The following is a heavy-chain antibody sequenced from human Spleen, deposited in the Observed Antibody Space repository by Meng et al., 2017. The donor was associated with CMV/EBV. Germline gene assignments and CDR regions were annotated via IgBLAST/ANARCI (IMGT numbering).Heavy chain of an antibody. J-gene: IGHJ6*02. CDR3: ANLSWGWEKPYIVDG. CDR2: ISGRGSIT. Sequence: GGSLRLSCEVSGFTLRSYAVSWVRQAPGKGLEWVSAISGRGSITYYTDSVKGRFTISRDNSKNTLYLQMNSLRVEDTAVYYCANLSWGWEKPYIVDGCGQGPTVTVPS. CDR1: GFTLRSYA. D-gene: IGHD1-26*01. V-gene: IGHV3-23*01.